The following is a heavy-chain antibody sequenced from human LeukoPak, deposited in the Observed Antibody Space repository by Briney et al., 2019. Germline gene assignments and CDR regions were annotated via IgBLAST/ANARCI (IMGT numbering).Heavy chain of an antibody. CDR3: ATGYCSSTNCRIDY. CDR1: GGTFSSYA. CDR2: IIPIFGTA. Sequence: SVKVSCKASGGTFSSYAISWVRQAPGQGLEWMGGIIPIFGTANYAQKFQGRVTITADESTSTAYMELRSLRSDDTAVYYCATGYCSSTNCRIDYWGQGTLVSVSS. D-gene: IGHD2-2*01. V-gene: IGHV1-69*13. J-gene: IGHJ4*02.